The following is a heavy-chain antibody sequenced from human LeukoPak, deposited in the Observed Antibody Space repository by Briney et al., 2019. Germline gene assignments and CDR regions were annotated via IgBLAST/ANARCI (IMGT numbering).Heavy chain of an antibody. D-gene: IGHD3-10*01. Sequence: GGFLRLSCTASGFTFSTYAMSWVRQAPGKGLEWVSGISGSGGGTYYADSVKGRFTISRDNSKNTMYLQMNSLRAEDTAVYYCAKGSGSGSLGGFDPWGQGTLVTVSS. CDR1: GFTFSTYA. V-gene: IGHV3-23*01. CDR2: ISGSGGGT. J-gene: IGHJ5*02. CDR3: AKGSGSGSLGGFDP.